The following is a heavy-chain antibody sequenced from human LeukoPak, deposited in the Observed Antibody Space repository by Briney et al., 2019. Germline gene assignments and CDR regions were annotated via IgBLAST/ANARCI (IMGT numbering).Heavy chain of an antibody. V-gene: IGHV3-53*01. CDR2: IYSGGST. D-gene: IGHD1-26*01. Sequence: PGGSLRLSCAASGFTVSSYFMSWVRQAPGKGLEWVSVIYSGGSTFYADPVKGRFTISRDNSKNTLYLQMNSLRAEDTAVYYCARGEDVVGALFDSWGQGTLVTVSS. CDR1: GFTVSSYF. J-gene: IGHJ4*02. CDR3: ARGEDVVGALFDS.